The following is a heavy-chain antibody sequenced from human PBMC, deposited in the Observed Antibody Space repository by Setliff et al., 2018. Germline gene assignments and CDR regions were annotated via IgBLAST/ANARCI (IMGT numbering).Heavy chain of an antibody. D-gene: IGHD5-18*01. V-gene: IGHV4-30-4*02. CDR1: GGSIDSGDYY. J-gene: IGHJ6*02. CDR2: IYFSGST. Sequence: SETLSLTCTVSGGSIDSGDYYWNWIRQPPGKGLEWIGYIYFSGSTYYNPSLKSRVSISLDTSKNQFSLNLKSVTAADTAVYYCVRDRTAYSYGLDVWGQGTTVTVSS. CDR3: VRDRTAYSYGLDV.